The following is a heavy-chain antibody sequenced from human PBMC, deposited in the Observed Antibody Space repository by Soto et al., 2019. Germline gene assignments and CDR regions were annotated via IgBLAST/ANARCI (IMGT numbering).Heavy chain of an antibody. CDR3: VRGGGGGLFDP. CDR2: ISPGSRYP. CDR1: GFTFGDSY. Sequence: GGSLRLSCAGSGFTFGDSYMSWIRQAPGKGLEWLSYISPGSRYPAYADSVKGRFTISRDNAKRSLYLQMMRLTAEDTAIYYCVRGGGGGLFDPWGQGTMVTSPQ. D-gene: IGHD2-15*01. V-gene: IGHV3-11*06. J-gene: IGHJ5*02.